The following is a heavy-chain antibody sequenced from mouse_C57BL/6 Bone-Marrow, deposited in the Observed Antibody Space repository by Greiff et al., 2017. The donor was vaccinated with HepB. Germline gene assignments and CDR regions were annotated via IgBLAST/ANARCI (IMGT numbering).Heavy chain of an antibody. CDR3: AKTDYYGSSYCAMGY. V-gene: IGHV2-5*01. D-gene: IGHD1-1*01. CDR2: IWRGGST. Sequence: VQLQQSGPGLVQPSQSLSITCTVSGFSLTSYGVHWVRQSPGKGLEWLGVIWRGGSTDYNAAFMSRLSITKDNSKSQVFFKMNSLQADDTAIYYCAKTDYYGSSYCAMGYWGQGPSVTVSS. J-gene: IGHJ4*01. CDR1: GFSLTSYG.